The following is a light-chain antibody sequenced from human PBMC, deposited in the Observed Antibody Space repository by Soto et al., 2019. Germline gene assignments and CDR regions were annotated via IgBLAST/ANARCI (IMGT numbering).Light chain of an antibody. CDR3: QVWDSSRDHQV. CDR1: SIGTKS. CDR2: DDS. J-gene: IGLJ2*01. V-gene: IGLV3-21*02. Sequence: SYELTQSPSVSVAPGQTARITCGGDSIGTKSVHWYQQKPGQAPVLVVYDDSDRPSGIPERFSGSNSENTATLTISRVGAGDEADYYCQVWDSSRDHQVFGGGTKLTVL.